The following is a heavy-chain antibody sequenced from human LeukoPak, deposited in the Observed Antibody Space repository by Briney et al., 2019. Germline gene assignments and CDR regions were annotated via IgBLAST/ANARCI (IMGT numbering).Heavy chain of an antibody. J-gene: IGHJ4*02. CDR2: ISWNSGSI. CDR1: GFTFDDYA. CDR3: AKGNNVHDFLGY. Sequence: GGSLRLSCAASGFTFDDYAMHWVRQAPGKGLEWVSGISWNSGSIGYADSAKGRFTISRDNAKNSLYLQMNSLRAEDTALYYCAKGNNVHDFLGYWGQGTLVTVSS. V-gene: IGHV3-9*01. D-gene: IGHD1-1*01.